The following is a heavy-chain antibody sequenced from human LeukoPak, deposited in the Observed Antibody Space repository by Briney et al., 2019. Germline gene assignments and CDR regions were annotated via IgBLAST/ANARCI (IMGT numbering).Heavy chain of an antibody. J-gene: IGHJ6*02. CDR3: ARGYDIDV. CDR1: GVSISNYY. CDR2: IYYTGTT. Sequence: SETLSLTCTVSGVSISNYYWSWIRQPPGKALQWIGYIYYTGTTEYNPSLKSRATISLDTSKNQFSLKLTSVTAADTALFFCARGYDIDVWGQGTTVTVSS. V-gene: IGHV4-59*01.